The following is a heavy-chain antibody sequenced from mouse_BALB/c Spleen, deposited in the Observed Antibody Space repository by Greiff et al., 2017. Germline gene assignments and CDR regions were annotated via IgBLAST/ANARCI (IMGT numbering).Heavy chain of an antibody. CDR1: GFSLTGYG. V-gene: IGHV2-6-7*01. CDR3: ARVGMGPPRYFDV. D-gene: IGHD2-10*02. J-gene: IGHJ1*01. CDR2: ICGDGST. Sequence: VKLMESGPGLVAPSQSLSITCTVSGFSLTGYGVNWVRQPPGKGLEWLGMICGDGSTDYNSALKSRLSIIKDNSKSQVVFKMNSLQTDDTARYYCARVGMGPPRYFDVWGAGTTVTVSS.